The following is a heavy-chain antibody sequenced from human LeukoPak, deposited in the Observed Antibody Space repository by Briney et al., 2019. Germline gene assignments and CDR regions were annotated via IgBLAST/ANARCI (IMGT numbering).Heavy chain of an antibody. CDR3: AREYGSGSLDY. Sequence: TGGSLRLSCAASGFTFSSYSMNWVRQAPGKGLEWVSSISSSTNYIFYADSVKGRFTISRDNAKNSLYMQMNGLRAEDTAVYYCAREYGSGSLDYWGQGTLVTVCS. J-gene: IGHJ4*02. CDR1: GFTFSSYS. V-gene: IGHV3-21*01. CDR2: ISSSTNYI. D-gene: IGHD3-10*01.